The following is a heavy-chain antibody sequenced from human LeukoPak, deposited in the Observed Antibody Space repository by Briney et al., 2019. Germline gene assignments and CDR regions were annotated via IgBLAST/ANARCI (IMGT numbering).Heavy chain of an antibody. CDR2: IYSGGST. V-gene: IGHV3-66*01. CDR1: GFTFSNAW. CDR3: ARDDSYDSSGYYYPSYKY. J-gene: IGHJ4*02. Sequence: GGSLRLSCAASGFTFSNAWMSWVRQAPGKGLEWVSVIYSGGSTYYADSVKGRFTISRDNSKNTLYLQMNSLRAEDTAVYYCARDDSYDSSGYYYPSYKYWGQGTLVTVSS. D-gene: IGHD3-22*01.